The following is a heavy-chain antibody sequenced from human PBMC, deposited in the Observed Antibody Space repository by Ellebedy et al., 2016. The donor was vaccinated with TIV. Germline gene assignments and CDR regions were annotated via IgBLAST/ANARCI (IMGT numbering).Heavy chain of an antibody. CDR3: ATHYADTSGNHYAGGY. Sequence: GESLKISCAASGIIFSSYGMHWVRQAPGKGLEWVAGISYDGRNKNYADSVKVRFTISRDNSKSTLYLQRNSLKPEDTAVYYCATHYADTSGNHYAGGYWGQGTLGTVSS. CDR1: GIIFSSYG. V-gene: IGHV3-30*03. J-gene: IGHJ4*02. CDR2: ISYDGRNK. D-gene: IGHD3-22*01.